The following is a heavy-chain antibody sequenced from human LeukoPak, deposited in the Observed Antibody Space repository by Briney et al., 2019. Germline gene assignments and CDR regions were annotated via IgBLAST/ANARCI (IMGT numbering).Heavy chain of an antibody. Sequence: GGSLRLSCAASGFTFSNYWMTWVRQAPGKGLEWVANIKQDESEKYYVESVKGRFTISRDNAKNSLYLQMNSLRAEDTAVYYCARDVTLTCFDYWGQGTLVTVSS. CDR1: GFTFSNYW. J-gene: IGHJ4*02. V-gene: IGHV3-7*01. CDR3: ARDVTLTCFDY. CDR2: IKQDESEK. D-gene: IGHD3-9*01.